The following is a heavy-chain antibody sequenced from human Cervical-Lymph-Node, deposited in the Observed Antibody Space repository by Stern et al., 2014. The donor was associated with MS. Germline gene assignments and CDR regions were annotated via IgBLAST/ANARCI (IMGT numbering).Heavy chain of an antibody. D-gene: IGHD1-26*01. Sequence: QVQLVQSGPGLVKPSQTLSLTCTVSGGSISSSGYYWSWIRQPADKGLEWIGRIHASGSTYYNPSLKSTVTISMDTATNPFSLKRTSVTAADTAVYYCATTRWDLFTWNWFDPWGQGTLVTVSS. CDR2: IHASGST. J-gene: IGHJ5*02. CDR3: ATTRWDLFTWNWFDP. CDR1: GGSISSSGYY. V-gene: IGHV4-61*02.